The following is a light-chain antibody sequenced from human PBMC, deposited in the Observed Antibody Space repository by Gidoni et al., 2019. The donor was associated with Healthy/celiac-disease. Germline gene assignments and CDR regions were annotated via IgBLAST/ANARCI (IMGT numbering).Light chain of an antibody. Sequence: DIQVTQLPSSLSASVGDRVTITCRASQSISSYLNWYQQKPGKAPKLLIYAASSLQSGVPSRFSGSGSGTDFTLTISSLQPEDFATYYCQQSYSTPNTFGGGTKVEIK. CDR3: QQSYSTPNT. CDR2: AAS. CDR1: QSISSY. V-gene: IGKV1-39*01. J-gene: IGKJ4*01.